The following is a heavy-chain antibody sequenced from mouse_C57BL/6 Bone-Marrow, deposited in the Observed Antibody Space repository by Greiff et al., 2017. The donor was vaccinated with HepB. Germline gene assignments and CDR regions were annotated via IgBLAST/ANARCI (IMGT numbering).Heavy chain of an antibody. CDR1: GYAFSSSW. D-gene: IGHD1-1*01. CDR3: ARSGYYGSSPDY. V-gene: IGHV1-82*01. Sequence: VHLVESGPELVKPGASVKISCKASGYAFSSSWMNWVKQRPGKGLEWIGRIYPGDGDTNYNGKFKGKATLTADKSSSTAYMQLSSLTSEDSAVYFCARSGYYGSSPDYWGQGTTLTVSS. J-gene: IGHJ2*01. CDR2: IYPGDGDT.